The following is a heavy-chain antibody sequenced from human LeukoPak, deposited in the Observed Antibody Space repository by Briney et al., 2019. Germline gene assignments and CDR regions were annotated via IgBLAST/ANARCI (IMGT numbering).Heavy chain of an antibody. CDR1: GGSFSGYY. CDR3: ARGPPGWYYDSSGYYRYYFDY. J-gene: IGHJ4*02. V-gene: IGHV4-34*01. D-gene: IGHD3-22*01. Sequence: PSETLSLTCAVYGGSFSGYYWSWIRQPPGKGLEWIGEINHSGSTNYNPSLKSRVTISVDTSKNQFSLKLSSVTAADTAVYYCARGPPGWYYDSSGYYRYYFDYWGQGTLVTVSS. CDR2: INHSGST.